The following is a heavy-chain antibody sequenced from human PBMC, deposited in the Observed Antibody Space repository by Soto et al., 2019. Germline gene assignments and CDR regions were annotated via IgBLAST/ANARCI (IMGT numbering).Heavy chain of an antibody. Sequence: GASVKVSCKASGYTFTGYYMHWVRQAPGQGLEWMGWINPNSGDTNYAQKFQGWVTMTRDTSISTAYMELSRLRSDDTAVYYCAREVGAAAGTPRYYGMDVWGQGTTVTVSS. D-gene: IGHD6-13*01. J-gene: IGHJ6*02. CDR3: AREVGAAAGTPRYYGMDV. CDR2: INPNSGDT. CDR1: GYTFTGYY. V-gene: IGHV1-2*04.